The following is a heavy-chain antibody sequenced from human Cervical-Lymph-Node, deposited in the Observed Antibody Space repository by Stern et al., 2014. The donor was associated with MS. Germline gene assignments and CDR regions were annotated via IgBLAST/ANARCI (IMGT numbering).Heavy chain of an antibody. CDR2: IIPIFGTA. J-gene: IGHJ6*02. Sequence: VPLVESGAEVKKPGSSVKVSCKASGGTFSSYAISWGRQAPGPGLEWLGGIIPIFGTANYAQKFQGRVTITADESTSTAYMELSSLRSEDTAVYYCARGELKEGLVRGMDVWGQGTTVTVSS. D-gene: IGHD1-26*01. V-gene: IGHV1-69*01. CDR3: ARGELKEGLVRGMDV. CDR1: GGTFSSYA.